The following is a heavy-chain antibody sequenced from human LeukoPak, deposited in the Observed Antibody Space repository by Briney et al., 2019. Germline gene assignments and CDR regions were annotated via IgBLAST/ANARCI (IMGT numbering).Heavy chain of an antibody. CDR3: AGGVGYYDILTGYSAAPFDY. D-gene: IGHD3-9*01. J-gene: IGHJ4*02. CDR1: GYILTNYY. CDR2: INPSDGST. Sequence: KPGASVKVSCKTSGYILTNYYMHWVRQAPGQGLEWMGIINPSDGSTTYSQKFQGRFTMTRDTSTTTVYMELSSLRSDDTAVYYCAGGVGYYDILTGYSAAPFDYCGQGTLVTVSS. V-gene: IGHV1-46*01.